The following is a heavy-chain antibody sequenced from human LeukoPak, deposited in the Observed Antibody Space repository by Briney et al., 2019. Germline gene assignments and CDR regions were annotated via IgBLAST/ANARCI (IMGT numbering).Heavy chain of an antibody. D-gene: IGHD7-27*01. Sequence: ASVKVSCKASGYTFTGYYMHWVRQAPGQGLEWMGWINPNSGGTNYAQEFQGRVTMTRDTSISTAYMELSRLRSDDTAVYYCASLLPGDRVDYWGQGTLVTVSS. CDR2: INPNSGGT. CDR3: ASLLPGDRVDY. CDR1: GYTFTGYY. J-gene: IGHJ4*02. V-gene: IGHV1-2*02.